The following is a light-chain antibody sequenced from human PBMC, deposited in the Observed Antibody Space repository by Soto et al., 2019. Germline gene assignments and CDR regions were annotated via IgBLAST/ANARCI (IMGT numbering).Light chain of an antibody. J-gene: IGKJ1*01. Sequence: IVMTQSPATLSVSPGERATLSCRASQSVGSDLAWYQQKPGQAPRLLIYDASNRATGIPARFSGSGSGTDFTLTISSLEPEDFAVYYCQQRGNRPPWTFGQGTKVDIK. CDR2: DAS. CDR1: QSVGSD. V-gene: IGKV3-11*01. CDR3: QQRGNRPPWT.